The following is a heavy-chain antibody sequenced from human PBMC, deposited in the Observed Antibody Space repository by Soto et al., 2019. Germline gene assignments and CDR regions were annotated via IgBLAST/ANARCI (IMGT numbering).Heavy chain of an antibody. J-gene: IGHJ4*02. CDR2: ISNTGDYK. Sequence: EVQLVESGGGLVKPGGSLRLSCVVSGFTFSNYSMNWVRQAPGKGLEWVASISNTGDYKYYGDSVKGRFTVSRDSAKKSLYLKRNSLSAEDSVVYFCARYPGTIMATFVGSYYFDNWGLGTLVTVSS. V-gene: IGHV3-21*01. CDR3: ARYPGTIMATFVGSYYFDN. D-gene: IGHD5-12*01. CDR1: GFTFSNYS.